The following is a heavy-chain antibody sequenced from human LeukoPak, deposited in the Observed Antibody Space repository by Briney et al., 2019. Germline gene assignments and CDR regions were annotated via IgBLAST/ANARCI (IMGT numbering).Heavy chain of an antibody. CDR2: IWYDGSNK. Sequence: PGGSLRLSCAASGFTFSSYVMHWVRQAPGKGPEWVAVIWYDGSNKYYADSVKGRFTISRDNSKKTLYLQMNSLRAEDTAVYYCARDGGIWYFDYWGQGTLVTVSS. V-gene: IGHV3-33*01. J-gene: IGHJ4*02. D-gene: IGHD3-16*01. CDR3: ARDGGIWYFDY. CDR1: GFTFSSYV.